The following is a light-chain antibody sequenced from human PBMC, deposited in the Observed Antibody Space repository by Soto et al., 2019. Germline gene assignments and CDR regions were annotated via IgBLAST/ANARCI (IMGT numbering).Light chain of an antibody. CDR2: KAS. CDR1: QTISSW. Sequence: DIQMTQSPSTLSGSVGDRVTITCRASQTISSWLAWYQQKPGKAPKLLIYKASTLKSGVPSRFSGSGSGTEFTLTISSLQSEDFAIYYCQQYNIWPRTFGQGTKVDI. V-gene: IGKV1-5*03. J-gene: IGKJ1*01. CDR3: QQYNIWPRT.